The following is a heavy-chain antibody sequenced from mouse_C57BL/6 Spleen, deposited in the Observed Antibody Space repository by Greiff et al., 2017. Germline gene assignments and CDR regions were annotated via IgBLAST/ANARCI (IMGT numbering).Heavy chain of an antibody. CDR2: INPSNGGT. CDR3: ARESDYYGSSHWYFEG. Sequence: QVQLQQPGTELVKPGASVKLSCKASGYTFTSYWMHWVKQRPGQGLEWIGNINPSNGGTNYNEKFKSKATLTVDKSSSTAYMQLSSLTSDVSAVYYCARESDYYGSSHWYFEGWGTGTTVTVAS. CDR1: GYTFTSYW. V-gene: IGHV1-53*01. J-gene: IGHJ1*03. D-gene: IGHD1-1*01.